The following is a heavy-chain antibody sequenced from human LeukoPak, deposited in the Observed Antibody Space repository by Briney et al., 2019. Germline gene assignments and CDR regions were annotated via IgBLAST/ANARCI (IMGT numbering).Heavy chain of an antibody. CDR2: ISYDGSNK. V-gene: IGHV3-30-3*01. D-gene: IGHD3-22*01. CDR3: ARDQGYDSSGYTFDY. Sequence: PGGSLRLSCAASGFTFSSYAMHWVRQAPGKGLEWVAVISYDGSNKYYADSVKGRFTISRDNSKNTLYLQMNSLRAEDTAVYYCARDQGYDSSGYTFDYWGQGTLVTASS. CDR1: GFTFSSYA. J-gene: IGHJ4*02.